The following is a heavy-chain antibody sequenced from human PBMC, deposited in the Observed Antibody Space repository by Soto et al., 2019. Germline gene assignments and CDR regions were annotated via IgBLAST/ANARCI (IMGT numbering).Heavy chain of an antibody. Sequence: GGSLRLSCAASGFTFSSHEMNWVRQAPGKGLEWVSYISSSGSTIYYADSVKGRFSISRDNAKNSLYLQMNSLRAEDTAGDYCVAGGWGMDVWGQGTTVTVSS. CDR2: ISSSGSTI. J-gene: IGHJ6*02. CDR1: GFTFSSHE. CDR3: VAGGWGMDV. V-gene: IGHV3-48*03. D-gene: IGHD3-10*01.